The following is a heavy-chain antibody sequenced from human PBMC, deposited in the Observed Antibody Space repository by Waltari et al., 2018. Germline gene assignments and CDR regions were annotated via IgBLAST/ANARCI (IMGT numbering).Heavy chain of an antibody. CDR2: INHSGST. V-gene: IGHV4-34*01. CDR1: GGSFSGYY. CDR3: ARGNWFDP. J-gene: IGHJ5*02. Sequence: QVQLQQWGAGLLKPSETLSLTCAVYGGSFSGYYWSWIRQPPGKGLEWIGEINHSGSTNYNPSRKSRVTISVDTSKNQFSLKLSSVTAADTAVYYCARGNWFDPWGQGTLVTVSS.